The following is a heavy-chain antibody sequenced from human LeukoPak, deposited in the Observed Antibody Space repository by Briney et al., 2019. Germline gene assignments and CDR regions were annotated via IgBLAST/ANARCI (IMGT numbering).Heavy chain of an antibody. CDR1: GGSISSSSYY. J-gene: IGHJ5*02. Sequence: SETLSLTCTVSGGSISSSSYYWGWIRQPPGKGLEWIGSIYYSGSTYYNPSLKSRVTISVDTSKNQFSLKLSSVTAADTAVYYCARGLVVVVAATPATSFDPWGQGTLVTVSS. CDR3: ARGLVVVVAATPATSFDP. V-gene: IGHV4-39*01. CDR2: IYYSGST. D-gene: IGHD2-15*01.